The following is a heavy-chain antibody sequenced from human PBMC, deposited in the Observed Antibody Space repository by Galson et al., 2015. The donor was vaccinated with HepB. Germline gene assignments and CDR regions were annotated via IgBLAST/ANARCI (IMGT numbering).Heavy chain of an antibody. V-gene: IGHV1-69*04. D-gene: IGHD4-17*01. Sequence: SVKVSCKASGGTLSTYGLSWVRQAPGQGLEWLGRIIPMLDITDFAQTFQGRVSITADRSTSTAYIEMRSLKSDDTVVYYCATDPPETDDDDDSGTSDYWGQGTLVTVSS. CDR3: ATDPPETDDDDDSGTSDY. CDR2: IIPMLDIT. J-gene: IGHJ4*01. CDR1: GGTLSTYG.